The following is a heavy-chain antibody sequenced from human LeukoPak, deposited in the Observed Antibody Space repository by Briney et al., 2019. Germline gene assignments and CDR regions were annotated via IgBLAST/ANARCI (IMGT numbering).Heavy chain of an antibody. J-gene: IGHJ5*02. CDR3: AKRQGPNSGSYDYFDP. CDR2: IHSSGYT. Sequence: SETLSLTCTVSGGSISSYYWSWIRQPPGQGLGWIAYIHSSGYTNYNPSLKSRVTISVDTSKNQFSLKVTSVTAADTAVYYCAKRQGPNSGSYDYFDPWGQGTLVTVSS. V-gene: IGHV4-4*09. D-gene: IGHD1-26*01. CDR1: GGSISSYY.